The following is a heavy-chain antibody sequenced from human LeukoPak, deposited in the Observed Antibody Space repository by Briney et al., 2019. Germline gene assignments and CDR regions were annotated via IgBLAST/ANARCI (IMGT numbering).Heavy chain of an antibody. Sequence: PGGSLRLSXAASGFTFCSYSMNWVRQSPGKGLEWLSSISSSSSYIYYADSVKGRFTISRDNAKNSLYLQMNSLRAEDTAVYYCARQKYYDILTATNYYFDYWGQGTLVTVSS. CDR3: ARQKYYDILTATNYYFDY. V-gene: IGHV3-21*01. CDR2: ISSSSSYI. D-gene: IGHD3-9*01. CDR1: GFTFCSYS. J-gene: IGHJ4*02.